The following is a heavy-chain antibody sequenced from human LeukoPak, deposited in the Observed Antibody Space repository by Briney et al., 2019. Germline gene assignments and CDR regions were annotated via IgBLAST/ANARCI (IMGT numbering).Heavy chain of an antibody. V-gene: IGHV3-23*01. Sequence: GGSLRLSCAASGFTFSSYAMSWVRQAPGKGLEGVSAISGSGGSTYYADSVKGRFTISRDNSKNTLYLQMNSLRAEDTAVYYCAKFTDGYYDFWSGYPYWGQGTLVTVSS. CDR2: ISGSGGST. CDR1: GFTFSSYA. D-gene: IGHD3-3*01. J-gene: IGHJ4*02. CDR3: AKFTDGYYDFWSGYPY.